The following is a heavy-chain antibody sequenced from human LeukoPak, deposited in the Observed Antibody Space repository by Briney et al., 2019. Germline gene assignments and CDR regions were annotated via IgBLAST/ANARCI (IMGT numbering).Heavy chain of an antibody. CDR2: IRGDGAST. CDR3: AKDVLFSGFHFVY. Sequence: GGSLRLSCAASGFTFSKYAMSWVRQAPGRGVEWVSAIRGDGASTYYEDSVKGRFTISRDNSSTTLYLQMNSLRAEVTAVYYCAKDVLFSGFHFVYWREGTLVTVSS. V-gene: IGHV3-23*01. J-gene: IGHJ4*02. CDR1: GFTFSKYA. D-gene: IGHD6-19*01.